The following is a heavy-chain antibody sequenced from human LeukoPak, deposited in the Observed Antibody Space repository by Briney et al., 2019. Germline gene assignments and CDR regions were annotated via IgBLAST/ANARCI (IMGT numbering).Heavy chain of an antibody. CDR1: AFTFSTYS. J-gene: IGHJ4*02. CDR2: ITSTSNTI. V-gene: IGHV3-48*01. Sequence: GGSLRLSCAASAFTFSTYSMNWVRQAPGKGLEWISYITSTSNTIYYADSVKGRFTISRDNSKNSLYLQMNSLRAEDTAVYYCARAVFGAYNSFFDYWGQGTLVTVSS. D-gene: IGHD5-24*01. CDR3: ARAVFGAYNSFFDY.